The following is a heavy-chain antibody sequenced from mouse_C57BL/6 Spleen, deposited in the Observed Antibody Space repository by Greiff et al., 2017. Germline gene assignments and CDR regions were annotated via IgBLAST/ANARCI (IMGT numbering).Heavy chain of an antibody. Sequence: VQLQQPGAELVKPGASVKMSCKASGYTFTSYWITWVKQRPGQGLEWIGDIYPGSGSTNYNEKFKSKATLTVDTSSSTAYMQLSSLTSEDSAVYYCARPYSNYEGDYFDYWGQGTTLTVSS. D-gene: IGHD2-5*01. CDR2: IYPGSGST. CDR1: GYTFTSYW. J-gene: IGHJ2*01. CDR3: ARPYSNYEGDYFDY. V-gene: IGHV1-55*01.